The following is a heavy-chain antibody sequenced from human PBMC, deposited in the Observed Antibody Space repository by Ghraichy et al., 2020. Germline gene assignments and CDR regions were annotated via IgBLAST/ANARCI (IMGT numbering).Heavy chain of an antibody. CDR1: GGTFSSYA. J-gene: IGHJ5*02. V-gene: IGHV1-69*06. CDR2: IIPIFGTA. CDR3: ARADLAAQGFDP. D-gene: IGHD3-16*01. Sequence: SVKVSCKASGGTFSSYAISWVRQAPGQGLEWMGGIIPIFGTANYAQKFQGRVTITADKSTSTAYMELSSLRSEDTAVYYCARADLAAQGFDPWGQGTLVTVSS.